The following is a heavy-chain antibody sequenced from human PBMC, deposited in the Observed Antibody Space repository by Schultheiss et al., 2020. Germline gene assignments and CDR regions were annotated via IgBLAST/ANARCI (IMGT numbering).Heavy chain of an antibody. J-gene: IGHJ4*02. CDR1: GFTFSSYG. Sequence: GGSLRLSCAASGFTFSSYGMHWVRQAPGKGLEWVAVISYDGSNKYYADSVKGRFTISRDNSKNTLYLQMNSLRAEDTAVYYCARDPVATMNFDYWGQGTLVTVYS. CDR2: ISYDGSNK. D-gene: IGHD5-24*01. CDR3: ARDPVATMNFDY. V-gene: IGHV3-30*03.